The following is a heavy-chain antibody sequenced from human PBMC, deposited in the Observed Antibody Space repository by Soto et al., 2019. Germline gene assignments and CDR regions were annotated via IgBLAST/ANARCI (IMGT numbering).Heavy chain of an antibody. CDR2: IKQDGSEK. V-gene: IGHV3-7*03. D-gene: IGHD2-15*01. CDR1: GFTFSSYW. J-gene: IGHJ4*02. CDR3: AREKPESDTPFFDY. Sequence: LRLSCAASGFTFSSYWMSWVRQAPGKGLEWVANIKQDGSEKYYVDSVKGRFTISRDNAKNSLYLQVNSLRAEDTAVYYCAREKPESDTPFFDYWGQGTLVTVSS.